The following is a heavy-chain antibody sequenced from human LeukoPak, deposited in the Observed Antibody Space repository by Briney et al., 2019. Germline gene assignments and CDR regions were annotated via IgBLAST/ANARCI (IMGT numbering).Heavy chain of an antibody. CDR2: ISGSGGST. CDR1: GFTFSNYA. V-gene: IGHV3-23*01. Sequence: GGSLRLSCAASGFTFSNYAMGWVRQAPGKGLEWVSVISGSGGSTYYADSVKGRFTISRDNSKNTLYLQMNSLRAEDTAVYYCAKVAHSSGYPFDYWGQGTLSPSPQ. J-gene: IGHJ4*02. CDR3: AKVAHSSGYPFDY. D-gene: IGHD3-22*01.